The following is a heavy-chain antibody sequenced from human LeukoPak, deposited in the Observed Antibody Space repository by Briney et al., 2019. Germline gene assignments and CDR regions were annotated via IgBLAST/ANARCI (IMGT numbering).Heavy chain of an antibody. D-gene: IGHD2/OR15-2a*01. V-gene: IGHV3-48*03. CDR3: ATSRSTTTPDY. CDR2: INSGGSTT. CDR1: GFTFSSYD. J-gene: IGHJ4*02. Sequence: PGGSLRLSCAVSGFTFSSYDMNWVRQAPGKGLEWVSYINSGGSTTYYADSVKGRFTLSRDNAKNSLYLQMNSLRVEDTAVHYCATSRSTTTPDYWGQGTLVTVSS.